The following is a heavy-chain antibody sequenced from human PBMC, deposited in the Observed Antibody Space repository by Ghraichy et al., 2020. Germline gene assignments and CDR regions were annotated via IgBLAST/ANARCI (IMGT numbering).Heavy chain of an antibody. J-gene: IGHJ4*02. CDR1: GGSISSYY. CDR2: IYYSGST. V-gene: IGHV4-59*01. CDR3: ARVTTRIAVAVTYYFDY. Sequence: SETLSLTYTVSGGSISSYYWSWIRQPPGKGLEWIGYIYYSGSTNYNPSLKSRVTISVDTSKNQFSLKLSSVTAADTAVYYCARVTTRIAVAVTYYFDYCGQGTLVTVSS. D-gene: IGHD6-19*01.